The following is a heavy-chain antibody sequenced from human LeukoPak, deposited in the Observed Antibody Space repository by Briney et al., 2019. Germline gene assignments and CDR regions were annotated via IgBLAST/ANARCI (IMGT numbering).Heavy chain of an antibody. Sequence: APVKVSCKVSGYTLTELSMHWVRQAPGKGLQWMGGFDPEDGETIYAQKFQGRVTMTEDTSTDTAYMELSSLRSEDTAVYYCATEWVGYCSGGSCPRPNWFDPWGQGTLVTVSS. V-gene: IGHV1-24*01. CDR1: GYTLTELS. CDR2: FDPEDGET. J-gene: IGHJ5*02. CDR3: ATEWVGYCSGGSCPRPNWFDP. D-gene: IGHD2-15*01.